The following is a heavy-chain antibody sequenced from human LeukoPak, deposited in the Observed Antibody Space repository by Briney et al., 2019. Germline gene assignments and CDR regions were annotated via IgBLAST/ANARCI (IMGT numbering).Heavy chain of an antibody. V-gene: IGHV1-2*02. J-gene: IGHJ4*02. CDR3: AREVYSGYDYGY. Sequence: ASVKVSCKASGYTFTGYYMHWVRQAPGQGLEWMGWINPNSGGTNYAQKFQGRVTMTRDTSISTAYMELRRLRSDDPAVYYCAREVYSGYDYGYWGQGTLVTVSS. CDR1: GYTFTGYY. D-gene: IGHD5-12*01. CDR2: INPNSGGT.